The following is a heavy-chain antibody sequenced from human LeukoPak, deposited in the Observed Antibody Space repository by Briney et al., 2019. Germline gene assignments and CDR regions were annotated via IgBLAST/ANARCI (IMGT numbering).Heavy chain of an antibody. D-gene: IGHD4-23*01. CDR1: GGSVSSGTYY. Sequence: SETLSLTCTVSGGSVSSGTYYWSWIRQPPGKGLEWIVYIYYSGSTNYNPSLKSRVTISVDTSKNQFSLKLSSVTAADTAVYYCARTTVVTRYWYFDLWGRGTLVTVSS. V-gene: IGHV4-61*01. CDR2: IYYSGST. J-gene: IGHJ2*01. CDR3: ARTTVVTRYWYFDL.